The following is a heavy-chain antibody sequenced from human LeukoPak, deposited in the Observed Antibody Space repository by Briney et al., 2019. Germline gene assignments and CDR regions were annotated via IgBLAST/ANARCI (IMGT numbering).Heavy chain of an antibody. V-gene: IGHV4-59*01. CDR3: ARRNWNDPNDAFDI. J-gene: IGHJ3*02. CDR1: GGSISSYY. CDR2: IYYSGST. Sequence: PSETLSLTCTVSGGSISSYYWSWIRQPPGKGLEWIGYIYYSGSTNYNPSLKSRVTISVDTSKNQFSLKLSSVTAADTAVYHCARRNWNDPNDAFDIWGQGTMVTVSS. D-gene: IGHD1-1*01.